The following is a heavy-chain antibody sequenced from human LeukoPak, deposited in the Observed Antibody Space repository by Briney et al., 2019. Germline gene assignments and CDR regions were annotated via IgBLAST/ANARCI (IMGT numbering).Heavy chain of an antibody. J-gene: IGHJ5*02. Sequence: PSETLSLTCTVSGGSISSYHWSWIRQPPGKGLEWIGYIYYSGSTNYNPSLKSRVTISVDTSKNQFSLKLSSVTAADTAVYYCARRSSSSPTSGPADWFDPWGQGTLVTVSS. V-gene: IGHV4-59*08. CDR1: GGSISSYH. CDR2: IYYSGST. CDR3: ARRSSSSPTSGPADWFDP. D-gene: IGHD6-6*01.